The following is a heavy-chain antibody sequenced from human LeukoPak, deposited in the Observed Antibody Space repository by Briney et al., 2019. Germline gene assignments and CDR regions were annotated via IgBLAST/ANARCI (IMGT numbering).Heavy chain of an antibody. CDR2: ISYDGSNK. CDR3: ARPILTGYDDY. J-gene: IGHJ4*02. CDR1: GFTFSSYA. V-gene: IGHV3-30*04. D-gene: IGHD3-9*01. Sequence: GGSLRLSCAASGFTFSSYAMHWVRQAPGKGLEWVAVISYDGSNKYYADSVKGRFTISRDNSKNTLYLQMNSLRAEDTAVYYCARPILTGYDDYWGQGTLATVSS.